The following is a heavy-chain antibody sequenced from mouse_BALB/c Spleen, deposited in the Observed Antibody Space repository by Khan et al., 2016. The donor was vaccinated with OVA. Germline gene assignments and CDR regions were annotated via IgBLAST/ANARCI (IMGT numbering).Heavy chain of an antibody. D-gene: IGHD3-2*02. V-gene: IGHV1S132*01. CDR3: ARKEALYYFDY. Sequence: QVQLQQSGAELVRPGASVKLSCKTSGYSFTSYWIHWVKQRFGQGHEWIARIYPGTDNTYYNENLKDKATLTADKSSSTAYMQFSSLESEDSAVYFCARKEALYYFDYWGQGTTLTVSS. J-gene: IGHJ2*01. CDR2: IYPGTDNT. CDR1: GYSFTSYW.